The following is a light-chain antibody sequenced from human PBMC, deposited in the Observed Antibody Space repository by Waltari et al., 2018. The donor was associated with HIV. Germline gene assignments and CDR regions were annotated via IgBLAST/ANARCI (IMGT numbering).Light chain of an antibody. CDR2: DAS. V-gene: IGLV3-21*02. J-gene: IGLJ3*02. CDR3: QVWDTGGDHPEWV. Sequence: SYVLTQPPSVSVAPGQTARVTCGGNNIGSKSVHWYQVKPGQAPVLVVYDASDRPSGLPERFSGSNSGNTATLTISRVEAGDEADYYCQVWDTGGDHPEWVFGGGTKLTVL. CDR1: NIGSKS.